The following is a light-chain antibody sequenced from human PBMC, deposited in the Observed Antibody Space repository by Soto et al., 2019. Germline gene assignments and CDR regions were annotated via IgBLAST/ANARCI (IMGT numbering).Light chain of an antibody. CDR3: QSYDSSLSGSKV. CDR1: SSNIGAGYN. Sequence: QLVLTQPPSVSGAPGQRVTISCTGSSSNIGAGYNVHWYQQFPGTAPKLLIYGNSNRPSGVPDRFSGSKSDTSASLAITGLQAEDEADYFCQSYDSSLSGSKVFGTGTKLTVL. V-gene: IGLV1-40*01. J-gene: IGLJ1*01. CDR2: GNS.